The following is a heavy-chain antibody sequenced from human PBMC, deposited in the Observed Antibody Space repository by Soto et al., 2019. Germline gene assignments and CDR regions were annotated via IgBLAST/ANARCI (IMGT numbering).Heavy chain of an antibody. CDR1: GGSISSDNYF. CDR3: ARGPWGRRSYGMDV. Sequence: PSETLSLTCTVSGGSISSDNYFWSWIRQHPGKGLEWIGYIDYIGRAYYNPSLKSRVTTSVDTSKNQFSLKLSSVTAADTAVYYCARGPWGRRSYGMDVWGQGTTVTVSS. V-gene: IGHV4-31*03. D-gene: IGHD1-26*01. CDR2: IDYIGRA. J-gene: IGHJ6*02.